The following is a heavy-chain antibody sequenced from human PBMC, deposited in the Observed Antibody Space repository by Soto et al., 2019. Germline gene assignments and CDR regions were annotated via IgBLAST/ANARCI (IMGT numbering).Heavy chain of an antibody. Sequence: EVQLLESGGGLVQPGGSLRLSCAASGFTFSSYAMSWVRQAPGKGLEWVSAISGSGGSTYYAVSVKGRFTISRDNSKNTLYLQMNSLRAEDTAVYYCAKHYSMITFGGVRVWGQGTLVTVSS. CDR3: AKHYSMITFGGVRV. CDR1: GFTFSSYA. J-gene: IGHJ4*02. D-gene: IGHD3-16*01. CDR2: ISGSGGST. V-gene: IGHV3-23*01.